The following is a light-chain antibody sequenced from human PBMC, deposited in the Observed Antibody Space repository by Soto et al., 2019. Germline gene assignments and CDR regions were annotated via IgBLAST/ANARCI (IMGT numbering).Light chain of an antibody. Sequence: QSALTQPASVSGSPGQSITISCTGTSSDVGGYNYVSWYQQHPGKAHKLMIYDVSNRPSGVSNRFSGSKSANTASLAISGLQAEDEADYYCSSYTSSSTRVFGTGTKLTVL. CDR1: SSDVGGYNY. V-gene: IGLV2-14*01. CDR3: SSYTSSSTRV. J-gene: IGLJ1*01. CDR2: DVS.